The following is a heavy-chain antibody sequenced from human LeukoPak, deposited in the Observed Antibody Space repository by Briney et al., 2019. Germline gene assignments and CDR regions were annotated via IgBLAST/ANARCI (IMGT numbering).Heavy chain of an antibody. D-gene: IGHD5-12*01. CDR2: ISWDGGST. Sequence: PGGSLRLSCAASGFTFSTYTMNWVRQAPGKGLEWVSLISWDGGSTYYADSVKGRFTISRDNSKNSLYLQMNSLRTEDTALYYCAKGDSGYDGLYYYYYYYMDVWGKGTTVTVSS. CDR3: AKGDSGYDGLYYYYYYYMDV. J-gene: IGHJ6*03. V-gene: IGHV3-43*01. CDR1: GFTFSTYT.